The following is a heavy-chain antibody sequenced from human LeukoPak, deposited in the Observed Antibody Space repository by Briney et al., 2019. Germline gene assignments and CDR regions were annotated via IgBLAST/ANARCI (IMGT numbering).Heavy chain of an antibody. CDR1: GFTFSNHW. CDR3: AKARRRYSSSWGGVDY. J-gene: IGHJ4*02. V-gene: IGHV3-74*01. Sequence: GGSLRLSCVASGFTFSNHWMHWVRQVPGKGLVWVSRIKTDGSITSHADFVEGRFTISTDNSKKTLYLQLNSLRVEDTAVYYCAKARRRYSSSWGGVDYWGQGTLVTVSS. D-gene: IGHD6-13*01. CDR2: IKTDGSIT.